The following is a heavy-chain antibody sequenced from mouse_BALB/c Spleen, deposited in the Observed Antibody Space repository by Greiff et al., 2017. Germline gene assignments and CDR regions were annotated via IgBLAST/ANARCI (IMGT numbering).Heavy chain of an antibody. CDR2: IYPGNSDT. V-gene: IGHV1-5*01. CDR1: GYSFTSYW. D-gene: IGHD2-2*01. J-gene: IGHJ3*01. CDR3: TSPLYYGYDGGFAY. Sequence: VHVKQSGTVLARPGASVKMSCKASGYSFTSYWMHWVKQRPGQGLEWIGAIYPGNSDTSYNQKFKGKAKLTAVTSASTAYMELSSLTNEDSAVYYCTSPLYYGYDGGFAYWGQGTLVTVSA.